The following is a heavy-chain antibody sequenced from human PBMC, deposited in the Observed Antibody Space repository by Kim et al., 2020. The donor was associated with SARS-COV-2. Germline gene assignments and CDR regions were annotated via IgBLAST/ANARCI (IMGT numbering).Heavy chain of an antibody. Sequence: GSTNYNPARKSRVSMSVDTSKNQFCLNLTSVNSADTAVYYCARGFEMAVDRWGQGPLVTVSS. CDR2: GST. J-gene: IGHJ4*02. V-gene: IGHV4-59*09. D-gene: IGHD3-9*01. CDR3: ARGFEMAVDR.